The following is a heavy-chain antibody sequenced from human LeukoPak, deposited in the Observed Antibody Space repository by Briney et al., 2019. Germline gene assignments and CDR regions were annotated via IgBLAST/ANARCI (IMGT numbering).Heavy chain of an antibody. J-gene: IGHJ4*02. Sequence: ASETLSLTCAVYGGSFSGYYWSWIRQPPGKGLEWIGEINHSGSTNYNPSLKSRVTISVDTSKNQFSLKLNSVTAADTAVYYCARGHVVVTAKSFDYWGQGTLVTVSS. CDR1: GGSFSGYY. V-gene: IGHV4-34*01. CDR2: INHSGST. D-gene: IGHD2-21*02. CDR3: ARGHVVVTAKSFDY.